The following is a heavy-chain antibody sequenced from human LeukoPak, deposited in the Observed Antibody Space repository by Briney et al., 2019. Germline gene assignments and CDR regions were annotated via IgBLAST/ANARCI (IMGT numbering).Heavy chain of an antibody. V-gene: IGHV4-30-2*01. CDR3: ARVYSSSWYLDY. D-gene: IGHD6-13*01. CDR2: IYHSGST. J-gene: IGHJ4*02. Sequence: PSQTLSLTCTVSGGSISSGGYYWSWIRQPPGKGLEWIGYIYHSGSTYYNPSLKSRVTISVDRSKNQFSLKLSSVTAADTAVYYCARVYSSSWYLDYWGQGTLVTVSS. CDR1: GGSISSGGYY.